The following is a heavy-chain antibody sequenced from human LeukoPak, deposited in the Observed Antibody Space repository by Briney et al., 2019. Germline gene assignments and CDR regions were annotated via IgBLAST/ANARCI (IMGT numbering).Heavy chain of an antibody. D-gene: IGHD4-17*01. CDR1: GFTFSSYA. V-gene: IGHV3-30-3*01. Sequence: PGGSLRLSCAASGFTFSSYAMHWVRQAPGKGLEWVAVISYDGSNKYYADSVKGRFTISRDNSKNTLYLRMNSLRAEDTAVYYCARDLSGDYVQYYFDYWGQGTLVTVSS. CDR3: ARDLSGDYVQYYFDY. CDR2: ISYDGSNK. J-gene: IGHJ4*02.